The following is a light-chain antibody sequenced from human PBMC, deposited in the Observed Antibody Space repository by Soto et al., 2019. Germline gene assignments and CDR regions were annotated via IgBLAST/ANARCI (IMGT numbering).Light chain of an antibody. J-gene: IGKJ1*01. CDR2: KAS. CDR1: QSISSS. V-gene: IGKV1-5*03. Sequence: DIQMTQSPSTLSASVGDRVTITCRASQSISSSLAWYQQKPGKDPKLLIYKASSLESGGPSRFGGSGSESEFTHTISSVQPNDFATYDGEAYNSYWTFGQGTKVE. CDR3: EAYNSYWT.